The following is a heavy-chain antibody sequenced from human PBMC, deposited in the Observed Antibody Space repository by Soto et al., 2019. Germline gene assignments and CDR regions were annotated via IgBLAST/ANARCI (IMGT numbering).Heavy chain of an antibody. J-gene: IGHJ3*01. CDR2: INPSRGGT. D-gene: IGHD6-13*01. V-gene: IGHV1-46*01. CDR1: AYTFTIYY. Sequence: ASVKVSCKASAYTFTIYYVLWVRQAPGQGPEWMGMINPSRGGTDYAQKFQGRVTMTRDTSTTTVYMELSSLRSEDTAIYYCTRSIITTAGTDAFDLWGQGTLVTVS. CDR3: TRSIITTAGTDAFDL.